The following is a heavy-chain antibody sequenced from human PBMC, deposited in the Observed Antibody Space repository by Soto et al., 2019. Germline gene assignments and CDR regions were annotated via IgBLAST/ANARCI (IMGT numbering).Heavy chain of an antibody. CDR1: GYTFTNYY. CDR2: INPSSGST. J-gene: IGHJ4*02. V-gene: IGHV1-46*01. D-gene: IGHD4-17*01. CDR3: AKANTAHYYFDY. Sequence: ASVKVSCKASGYTFTNYYMHWVRQAPGQGLEWMGIINPSSGSTTYAQKFQGRVTMTRDTSTTTVYMELSSLRSEDTDIYYCAKANTAHYYFDYWGRGTLVTVSS.